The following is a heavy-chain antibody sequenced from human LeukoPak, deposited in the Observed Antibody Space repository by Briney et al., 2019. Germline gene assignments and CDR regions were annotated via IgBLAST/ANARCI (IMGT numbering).Heavy chain of an antibody. Sequence: SVKVSCKASGGTFSSYAISWVRQAPGQGLEWMGRIIPILGIANYAQKFQGRVTITADKSTSTAYMELSSLRSEDTAVYYCAMVGYCSGGSCYGKTYNWFDPWGQGTLVTVSS. CDR1: GGTFSSYA. CDR2: IIPILGIA. V-gene: IGHV1-69*04. D-gene: IGHD2-15*01. CDR3: AMVGYCSGGSCYGKTYNWFDP. J-gene: IGHJ5*02.